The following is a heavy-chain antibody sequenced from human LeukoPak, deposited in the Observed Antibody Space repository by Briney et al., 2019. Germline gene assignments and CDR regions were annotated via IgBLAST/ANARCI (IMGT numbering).Heavy chain of an antibody. D-gene: IGHD5-18*01. CDR3: AKDWGYSYGYYSDY. CDR2: ISGSGGST. CDR1: GFTFSSYA. J-gene: IGHJ4*02. Sequence: GGSLRLSCAASGFTFSSYAMSWVRQAPGKGLEWASAISGSGGSTDYADSVKGRFTISRDNSKNTLYLQMNSLRAEDTAVYYCAKDWGYSYGYYSDYWGQGTLVTVSS. V-gene: IGHV3-23*01.